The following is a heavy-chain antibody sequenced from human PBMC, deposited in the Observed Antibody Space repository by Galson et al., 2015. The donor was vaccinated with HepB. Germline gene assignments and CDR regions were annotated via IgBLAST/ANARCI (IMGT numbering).Heavy chain of an antibody. V-gene: IGHV3-21*01. D-gene: IGHD1-26*01. CDR1: GFTFSSYS. J-gene: IGHJ5*02. CDR2: ISSSSSYI. CDR3: ARDQTGIVGARGLLSWFDP. Sequence: SLRLSCAASGFTFSSYSMNWVRQAPGKGLEWVSSISSSSSYIYYADSVKGRFTISRDNAKNSLYLQMNSLRAEDTAVYYCARDQTGIVGARGLLSWFDPWGQGTLVTVSS.